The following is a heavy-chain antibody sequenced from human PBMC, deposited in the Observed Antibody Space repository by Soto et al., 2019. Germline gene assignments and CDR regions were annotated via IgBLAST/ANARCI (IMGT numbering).Heavy chain of an antibody. J-gene: IGHJ4*02. CDR2: IYYSGST. D-gene: IGHD2-21*02. CDR3: ARDTGLPQTSFDY. Sequence: SETLSLTCTVSGGSISSGDYYWSWIRQPPGKGLEWIGYIYYSGSTYYNPSLKSRVTISVDTSKNQFSLKLSSVTAADTAVYYCARDTGLPQTSFDYWGQGTLVTVSS. CDR1: GGSISSGDYY. V-gene: IGHV4-30-4*01.